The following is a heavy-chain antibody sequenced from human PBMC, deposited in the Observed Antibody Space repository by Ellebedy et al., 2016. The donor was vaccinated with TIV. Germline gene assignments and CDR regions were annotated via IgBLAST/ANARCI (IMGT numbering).Heavy chain of an antibody. CDR3: ARDKGSGSYEPRYGYFDL. D-gene: IGHD3-10*01. CDR2: INPSGGST. J-gene: IGHJ2*01. V-gene: IGHV1-46*04. Sequence: AASVKVSCKASGYTFTSYYMHWVRQAPGQGLAWMGRINPSGGSTSYAQKLQGRVTMTRDTSTSTVYMELSSLRSEDTAVYDCARDKGSGSYEPRYGYFDLWGRGTLVTVFS. CDR1: GYTFTSYY.